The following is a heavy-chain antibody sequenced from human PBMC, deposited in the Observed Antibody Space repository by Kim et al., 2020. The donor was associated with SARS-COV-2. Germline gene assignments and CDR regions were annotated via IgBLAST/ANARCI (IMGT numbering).Heavy chain of an antibody. Sequence: GGSLRLSCAASGFTFSSYGMHWVRQAPGKGLEWVAVIWYDGSNKYYADSVKGRFTISRDNSKNTLYLQMNSLRAEDTAVYYCARDQYCSSTSCYDWYYCYGMDVWGQGTTVTVSS. CDR3: ARDQYCSSTSCYDWYYCYGMDV. CDR1: GFTFSSYG. CDR2: IWYDGSNK. J-gene: IGHJ6*02. V-gene: IGHV3-33*01. D-gene: IGHD2-2*01.